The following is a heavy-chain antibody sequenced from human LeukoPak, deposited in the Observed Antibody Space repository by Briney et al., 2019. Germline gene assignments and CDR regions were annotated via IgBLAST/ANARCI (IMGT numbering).Heavy chain of an antibody. J-gene: IGHJ6*04. Sequence: GGSLRLSCVASGFTFSSYWMSWVRQAPEKGLEWVANIKQDGSEKHYVDSLKGRFTISRDNAKNSLYLQMNGLRAEDTAVYHCARKFYAMDVWGIGTTVTVSS. CDR1: GFTFSSYW. V-gene: IGHV3-7*03. CDR3: ARKFYAMDV. CDR2: IKQDGSEK.